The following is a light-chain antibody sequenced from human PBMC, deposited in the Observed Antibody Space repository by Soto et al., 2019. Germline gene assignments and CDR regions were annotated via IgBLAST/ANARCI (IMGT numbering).Light chain of an antibody. J-gene: IGKJ3*01. CDR3: QKYDNLPLT. CDR2: GAS. CDR1: QSVGSN. V-gene: IGKV3-15*01. Sequence: ERAMTQSPATLSVSPGERATLSCRASQSVGSNLAWYQQKPGQAPRLLIFGASSRATGVPARFSGSGSGTEFTLTINSLQSEDFAVYFCQKYDNLPLTCGPGNKGDIK.